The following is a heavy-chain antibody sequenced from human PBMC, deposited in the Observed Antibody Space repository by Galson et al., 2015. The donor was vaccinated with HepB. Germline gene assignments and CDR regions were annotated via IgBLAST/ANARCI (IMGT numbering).Heavy chain of an antibody. CDR3: AKVEGVWAPAWEYYGMDV. J-gene: IGHJ6*02. Sequence: SLRLSCAASGFTFSSYAMSWVRQAPGKGLEWVSAISGSGGSTYYADSVKGRFTISRDNSKNTLYLQMNSLRAEDTAVYYCAKVEGVWAPAWEYYGMDVWGQVTTVTVSS. CDR1: GFTFSSYA. D-gene: IGHD3-16*01. V-gene: IGHV3-23*01. CDR2: ISGSGGST.